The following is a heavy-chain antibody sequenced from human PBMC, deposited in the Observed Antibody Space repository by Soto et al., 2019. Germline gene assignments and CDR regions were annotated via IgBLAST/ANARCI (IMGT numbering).Heavy chain of an antibody. CDR3: SRFAARPPFEY. D-gene: IGHD6-6*01. CDR1: GGSINSSYY. Sequence: SETLSLTCIVSGGSINSSYYWGWIRQPPGKAPEWIGSIYYSGTTYYNPSLKSRVTISVDSSRSQFSLKMTSVTAPDAAVYYCSRFAARPPFEYWGQGLLVTVSS. CDR2: IYYSGTT. J-gene: IGHJ4*02. V-gene: IGHV4-39*01.